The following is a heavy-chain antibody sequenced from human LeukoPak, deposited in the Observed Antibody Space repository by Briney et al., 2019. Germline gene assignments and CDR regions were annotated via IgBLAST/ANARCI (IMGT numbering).Heavy chain of an antibody. CDR3: AGSPGGSWTYYYYYGMDV. V-gene: IGHV3-23*01. CDR1: GFTFSSYA. J-gene: IGHJ6*02. Sequence: GGSLRLSCAASGFTFSSYAMSWVRQAPGKGLEWVSAISGSGGSTYYADSVKGRFTISRDNSKNTLYLQMNSLRAEDTAVYYCAGSPGGSWTYYYYYGMDVWGQGTTVTVSS. CDR2: ISGSGGST. D-gene: IGHD6-13*01.